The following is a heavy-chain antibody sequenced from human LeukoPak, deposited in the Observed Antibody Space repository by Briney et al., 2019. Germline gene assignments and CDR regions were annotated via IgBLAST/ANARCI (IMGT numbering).Heavy chain of an antibody. J-gene: IGHJ4*02. CDR3: ARPSPDTFGLVITDPPDY. CDR2: ISAYNGNT. Sequence: ASVKVSCKASGYTFTSYGISWVRQAPGQGLEWMGWISAYNGNTNYAQKLQGRVTMTTDTSTSTAYMELGSLRSDDTAVYYCARPSPDTFGLVITDPPDYWGQGTLVTVSS. CDR1: GYTFTSYG. D-gene: IGHD3-3*01. V-gene: IGHV1-18*01.